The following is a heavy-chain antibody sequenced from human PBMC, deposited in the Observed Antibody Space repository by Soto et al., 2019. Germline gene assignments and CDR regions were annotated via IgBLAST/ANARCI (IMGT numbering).Heavy chain of an antibody. D-gene: IGHD2-8*02. V-gene: IGHV3-23*01. Sequence: PGGSLRLSCAASGFTCSIYDMSWVRQAPGKGLEWVSTILVGGSTHYPDPVKGRFTISRDNSKNTVFLQMNSLTAGDTAVYYCAKATATGGGAFDICGQGTVVTVSS. CDR1: GFTCSIYD. CDR2: ILVGGST. J-gene: IGHJ3*02. CDR3: AKATATGGGAFDI.